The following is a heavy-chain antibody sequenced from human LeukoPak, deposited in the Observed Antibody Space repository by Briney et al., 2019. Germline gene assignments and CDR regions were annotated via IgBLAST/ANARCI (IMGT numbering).Heavy chain of an antibody. D-gene: IGHD3-10*02. CDR2: IRSSSSYI. Sequence: GGSLRLSCAASGFTFSDYYMSWIRQASGKGLEWVSSIRSSSSYIYYADSVKGRFTISRDNAKNSLYLQMNSLRAEDTAVYYCAELGITMIGGVWGKGTTVTISS. V-gene: IGHV3-11*06. CDR3: AELGITMIGGV. J-gene: IGHJ6*04. CDR1: GFTFSDYY.